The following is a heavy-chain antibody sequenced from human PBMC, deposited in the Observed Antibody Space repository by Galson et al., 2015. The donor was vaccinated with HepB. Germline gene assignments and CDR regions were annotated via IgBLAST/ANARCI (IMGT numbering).Heavy chain of an antibody. Sequence: SLRLSCAASGFTFSSYAMSWVRQAPGKGLEWVSAISGSGGSTYYADSVKGRFTISRDNSKNTLYLQMNSLRAEDTAVYYCAKGSFPRIAVAGYFDYWGQGTLVTVSS. CDR3: AKGSFPRIAVAGYFDY. D-gene: IGHD6-19*01. CDR1: GFTFSSYA. V-gene: IGHV3-23*01. J-gene: IGHJ4*02. CDR2: ISGSGGST.